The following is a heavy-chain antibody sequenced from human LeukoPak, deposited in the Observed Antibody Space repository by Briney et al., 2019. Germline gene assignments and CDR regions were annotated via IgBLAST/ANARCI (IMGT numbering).Heavy chain of an antibody. CDR2: INPNSGGT. CDR1: GYTFTGYY. Sequence: VASVKVSCKASGYTFTGYYMHWLRQAPGQGLEWMGRINPNSGGTNYAQKFQGRVTMTRDTSISTAYMELSRLRSDDTAVYYCARTYYYDSSGSISDAFDIWGQGTMVTVSS. J-gene: IGHJ3*02. D-gene: IGHD3-22*01. CDR3: ARTYYYDSSGSISDAFDI. V-gene: IGHV1-2*06.